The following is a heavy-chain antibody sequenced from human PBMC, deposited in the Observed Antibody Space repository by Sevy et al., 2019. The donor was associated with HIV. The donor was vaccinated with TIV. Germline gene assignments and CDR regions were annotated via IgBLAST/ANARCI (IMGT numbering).Heavy chain of an antibody. CDR3: ASKRGYSSGPFDY. CDR2: IYYSGCT. V-gene: IGHV4-30-4*01. J-gene: IGHJ4*02. Sequence: SETLSLTCTVSGGSVSSSDYYWSWIRQPPGKGLQWVGYIYYSGCTYYNPSLNSRVSMSVDTSKNQFSLKLSSVTAADTAVYYCASKRGYSSGPFDYWGQGTLVTVSS. CDR1: GGSVSSSDYY. D-gene: IGHD5-18*01.